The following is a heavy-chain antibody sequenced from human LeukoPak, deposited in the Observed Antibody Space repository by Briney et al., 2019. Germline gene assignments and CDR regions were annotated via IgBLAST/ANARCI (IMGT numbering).Heavy chain of an antibody. Sequence: TGGSLRLSCVASGLTFDDYGMSWVRQAPGKGLEWVSGINWNGGTTTYADSVKGRFTISRDNAKNSLYLQMNSLRAEDTAVYYCAPITTGTPWSDYWGQGTLVTVSS. J-gene: IGHJ4*02. V-gene: IGHV3-20*04. CDR3: APITTGTPWSDY. D-gene: IGHD1-1*01. CDR2: INWNGGTT. CDR1: GLTFDDYG.